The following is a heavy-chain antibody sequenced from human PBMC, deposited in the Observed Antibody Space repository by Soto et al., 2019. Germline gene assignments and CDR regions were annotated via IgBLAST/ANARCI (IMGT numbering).Heavy chain of an antibody. CDR2: IDWDDDK. CDR3: ARINEYQHLFDP. CDR1: GFSLSTSGMC. V-gene: IGHV2-70*11. D-gene: IGHD3-3*02. J-gene: IGHJ5*02. Sequence: SGPTLVNPTQTLTLTCTFSGFSLSTSGMCVSWIRQPPGKALEWLARIDWDDDKYYSTSLKTRLTISKDTSRNQVVLTMTNMDPVDTATYYVARINEYQHLFDPWGQGTLVSVAS.